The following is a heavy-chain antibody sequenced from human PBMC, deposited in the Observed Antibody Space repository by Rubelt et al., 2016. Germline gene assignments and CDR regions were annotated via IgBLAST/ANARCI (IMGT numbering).Heavy chain of an antibody. CDR3: ARDWVGTTDFDY. Sequence: QVQLVQSGAEVKKPGASVKVSCKASGYTFSRYPMHWVRQAPGQRLEWMGWINAGNGNTQYSQNFQGRVTITRDTCASTVYMELSSLGSEDTAVYYCARDWVGTTDFDYWGQGTLVTVSS. V-gene: IGHV1-3*01. CDR1: GYTFSRYP. J-gene: IGHJ4*02. CDR2: INAGNGNT. D-gene: IGHD1-1*01.